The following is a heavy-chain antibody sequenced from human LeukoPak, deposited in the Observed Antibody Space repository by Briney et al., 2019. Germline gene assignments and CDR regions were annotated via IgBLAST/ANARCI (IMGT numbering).Heavy chain of an antibody. Sequence: GGSLRLSCAASGFTFSSYAMSWVRQAPGKGLEWVSAISGSGGGTYYADSVKGRFTISRDNSKNMVYLQVTSLRAEDTAVYYCATRYCTISACRASSYKSFDVWGKGTTVTVSS. CDR3: ATRYCTISACRASSYKSFDV. D-gene: IGHD2-8*01. CDR1: GFTFSSYA. V-gene: IGHV3-23*01. J-gene: IGHJ6*04. CDR2: ISGSGGGT.